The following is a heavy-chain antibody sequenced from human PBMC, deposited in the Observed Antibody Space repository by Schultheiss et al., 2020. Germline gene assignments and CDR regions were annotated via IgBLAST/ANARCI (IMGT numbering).Heavy chain of an antibody. CDR3: ARLNDILTGFGYYYGMDV. J-gene: IGHJ6*02. D-gene: IGHD3-9*01. CDR1: GGTFSSYA. CDR2: IIPIFGTA. V-gene: IGHV1-69*06. Sequence: VKVSCKASGGTFSSYAISWVRQATGQGLEWMGGIIPIFGTANYAQKFQGRVTITADKSTSTAYMELSSLRSEDTAVYYCARLNDILTGFGYYYGMDVWGQGTTVTVSS.